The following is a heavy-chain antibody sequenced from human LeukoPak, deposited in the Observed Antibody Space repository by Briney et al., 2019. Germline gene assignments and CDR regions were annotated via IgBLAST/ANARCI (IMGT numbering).Heavy chain of an antibody. CDR2: IRGTGGTT. J-gene: IGHJ3*01. Sequence: GGSLRLSCAASGFTFSDYALIWVRQAPGKGLEWISAIRGTGGTTYYADSVKGQCTISRDNSRNTVYLQMNSLRAEDTALYFCGKDPNGDYVGAFDFWGPGTMVTVSS. CDR1: GFTFSDYA. CDR3: GKDPNGDYVGAFDF. D-gene: IGHD4-17*01. V-gene: IGHV3-23*01.